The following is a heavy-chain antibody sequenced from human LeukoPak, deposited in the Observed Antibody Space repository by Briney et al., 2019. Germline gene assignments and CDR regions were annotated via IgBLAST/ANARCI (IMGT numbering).Heavy chain of an antibody. Sequence: GGSLRLSCAASGFTFSSYRMNWVRQAPGKGLEWVSSISSSISYIYYADSVKGRFTISRDNAKNSLYLQMNSLRAEDTAVYYCARDSGSYSDYWGQGTLVTVSS. J-gene: IGHJ4*02. V-gene: IGHV3-21*01. CDR2: ISSSISYI. CDR1: GFTFSSYR. CDR3: ARDSGSYSDY. D-gene: IGHD1-26*01.